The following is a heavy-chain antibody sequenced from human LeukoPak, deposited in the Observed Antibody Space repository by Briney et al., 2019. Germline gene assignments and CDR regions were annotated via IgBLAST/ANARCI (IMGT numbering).Heavy chain of an antibody. D-gene: IGHD3-3*01. CDR1: GFTFSSYA. V-gene: IGHV3-23*01. Sequence: QPGGSLRLSCAASGFTFSSYAMSWVRQAPGKGLEWVSAISGSGGSTYYADSVKGRFTISRDNSKNTLYLQMKSLRAEDTAVYYCAKVDFWSGDHDYWGQGTLVTVSS. J-gene: IGHJ4*02. CDR2: ISGSGGST. CDR3: AKVDFWSGDHDY.